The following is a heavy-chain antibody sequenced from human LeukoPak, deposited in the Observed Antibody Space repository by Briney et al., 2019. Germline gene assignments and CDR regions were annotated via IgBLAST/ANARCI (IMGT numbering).Heavy chain of an antibody. V-gene: IGHV3-23*01. CDR1: GFTLSSYA. D-gene: IGHD3-10*01. Sequence: PGGSLRLFCAASGFTLSSYALIWVRQPPPKGLEWVSAVSGSGGSTYYADSVKGRFTISRENSKNTLYLQMNSLRAEDTAVYYCAKVMTRTMVRGVPPSDYWGQGTLVTVSS. CDR2: VSGSGGST. CDR3: AKVMTRTMVRGVPPSDY. J-gene: IGHJ4*02.